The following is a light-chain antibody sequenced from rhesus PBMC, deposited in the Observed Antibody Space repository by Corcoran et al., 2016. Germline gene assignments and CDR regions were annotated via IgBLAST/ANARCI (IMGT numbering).Light chain of an antibody. CDR3: QQCNSVPYS. Sequence: DIQMTQSPSSLSASVGDAVTITCRASQDISSYLAWYQQKPGKAPKPLIYDASILESGVPSRLRGSGSGTEFTLNISSLQPEDFATYHCQQCNSVPYSFGQGTKVEIK. V-gene: IGKV1-37*01. CDR2: DAS. CDR1: QDISSY. J-gene: IGKJ2*01.